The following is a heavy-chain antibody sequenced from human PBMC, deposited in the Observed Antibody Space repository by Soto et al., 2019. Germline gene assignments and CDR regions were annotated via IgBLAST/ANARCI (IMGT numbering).Heavy chain of an antibody. CDR2: IYSVAGGSGT. CDR3: VRANKRSLSGSFGGTNSYYFAH. V-gene: IGHV3-53*05. J-gene: IGHJ4*02. Sequence: EVQMVETGGGLIQPGGSLRLSCAASGFTVSNNYMSWVRQAPGKGLEWVSVIYSVAGGSGTFYADSVKGRFTISRDTSKNTVYLQMNSLRPEDTAFYYCVRANKRSLSGSFGGTNSYYFAHWGQGALVSVSS. D-gene: IGHD1-26*01. CDR1: GFTVSNNY.